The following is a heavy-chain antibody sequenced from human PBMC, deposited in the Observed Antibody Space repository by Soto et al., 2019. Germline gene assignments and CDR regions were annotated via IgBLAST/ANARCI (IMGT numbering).Heavy chain of an antibody. CDR3: ARETYCGGDCYSGTDY. D-gene: IGHD2-21*02. CDR1: GGTFSSYA. V-gene: IGHV1-69*13. Sequence: ASVKVSCKASGGTFSSYAISWVRQAPGQGLEWMGGIIPIFGTANYAQKFQGRVTITADESTSTAYMELSSLRSEDTAVYYCARETYCGGDCYSGTDYWGQGTLVTVSS. J-gene: IGHJ4*02. CDR2: IIPIFGTA.